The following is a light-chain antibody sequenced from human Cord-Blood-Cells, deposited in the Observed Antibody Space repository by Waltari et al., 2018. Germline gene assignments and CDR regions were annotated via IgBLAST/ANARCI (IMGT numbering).Light chain of an antibody. CDR2: EGS. CDR3: CSYAGSSTFEV. CDR1: SSDVGSYNL. V-gene: IGLV2-23*03. J-gene: IGLJ1*01. Sequence: QSALNQPASVSGSPGQSITIPCTGTSSDVGSYNLVSWYQQHPGKAPKLMIYEGSKRPSGVSNRFSGSKSGNTASLTISGLQAEDEADYYCCSYAGSSTFEVFGTGTKVTVL.